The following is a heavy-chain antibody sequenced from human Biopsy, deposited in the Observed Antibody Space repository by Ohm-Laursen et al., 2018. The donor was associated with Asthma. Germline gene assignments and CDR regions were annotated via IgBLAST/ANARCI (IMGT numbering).Heavy chain of an antibody. V-gene: IGHV3-23*01. J-gene: IGHJ5*02. CDR1: GFTLSSYA. CDR3: AKVGHGYGDYVGYLDP. D-gene: IGHD4-17*01. Sequence: GSLRLSCSAPGFTLSSYAIHWVRQAPGKGLEWVSVISSGGGTIDYADSVKGRFTISRNISTNTVYLQIDSLSADDTAVYYCAKVGHGYGDYVGYLDPWGQGTLVTVSS. CDR2: ISSGGGTI.